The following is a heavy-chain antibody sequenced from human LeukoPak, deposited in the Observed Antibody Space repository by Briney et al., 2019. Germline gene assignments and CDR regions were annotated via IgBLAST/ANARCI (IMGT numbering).Heavy chain of an antibody. CDR1: GGSISGGGYS. Sequence: SETLSLTCAVSGGSISGGGYSWSWIRQPPGKGLEWIGYIYHSGSTYYNPSLKSRVTISVDRSKNQFSLKLSSVTAADTAVYYCARGEYSYGYVYWGQGTLVTVSS. CDR3: ARGEYSYGYVY. D-gene: IGHD5-18*01. J-gene: IGHJ4*02. CDR2: IYHSGST. V-gene: IGHV4-30-2*01.